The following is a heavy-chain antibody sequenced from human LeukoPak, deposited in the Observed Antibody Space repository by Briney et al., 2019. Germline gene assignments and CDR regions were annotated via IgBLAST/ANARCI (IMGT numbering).Heavy chain of an antibody. CDR1: GFSFNIYA. CDR2: ISATGKRT. CDR3: ARDRRVVPAAIWY. Sequence: PGGSLRLSCAGSGFSFNIYATNWVRQSPVRGLEWVSLISATGKRTYYADSAKGRFTISRDNSKNTLYLQMNSLRAEDTAVYYCARDRRVVPAAIWYWGQGTLVTVSS. V-gene: IGHV3-23*01. D-gene: IGHD2-2*01. J-gene: IGHJ4*02.